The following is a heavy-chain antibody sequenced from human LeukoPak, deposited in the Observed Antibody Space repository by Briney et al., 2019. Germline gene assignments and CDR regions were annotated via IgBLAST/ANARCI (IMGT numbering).Heavy chain of an antibody. D-gene: IGHD3-10*01. V-gene: IGHV5-51*01. Sequence: PGESLQISCKSSGYSFTSYWIAWVRQLPGKGLEWMGIIYPGDSNTRYSPSFQGHVTISADKSISTAYLQWSSLMASDTAMYYCARQKVTMVRGIIITEYFDYWGQGTLVTVSS. CDR1: GYSFTSYW. CDR2: IYPGDSNT. CDR3: ARQKVTMVRGIIITEYFDY. J-gene: IGHJ4*02.